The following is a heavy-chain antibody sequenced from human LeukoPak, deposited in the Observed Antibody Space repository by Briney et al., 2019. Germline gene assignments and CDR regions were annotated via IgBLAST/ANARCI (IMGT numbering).Heavy chain of an antibody. CDR1: GFTVSSNY. Sequence: GGSLRLSCAASGFTVSSNYMNWVRQAPGKGLEWVSVIYGGGNIYYADSVKGRFTISRDNSKNSLYLEMTSLRDGDTAVYYCVRDKEGVGATRLDHWGQGILVTVSS. D-gene: IGHD1-26*01. CDR3: VRDKEGVGATRLDH. CDR2: IYGGGNI. J-gene: IGHJ4*02. V-gene: IGHV3-53*01.